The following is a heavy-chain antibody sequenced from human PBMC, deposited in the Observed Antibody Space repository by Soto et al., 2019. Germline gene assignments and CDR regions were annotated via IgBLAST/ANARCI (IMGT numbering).Heavy chain of an antibody. CDR3: ARDIAFDI. V-gene: IGHV3-30-3*01. J-gene: IGHJ3*02. CDR1: GFTFSSYA. Sequence: GSLRLSCAASGFTFSSYAMHWVRQAPGKGLEWVAVISYDGSNKYYADSVKGRFTISRDNSKNTLYLQMNSLRSEDTAVYYCARDIAFDIWGQGTMVTVSS. CDR2: ISYDGSNK.